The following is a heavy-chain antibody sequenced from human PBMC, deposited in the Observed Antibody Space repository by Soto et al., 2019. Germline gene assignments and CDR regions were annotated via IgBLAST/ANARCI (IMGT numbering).Heavy chain of an antibody. CDR1: GASISSYNY. D-gene: IGHD3-22*01. Sequence: SETLSLTCNVSGASISSYNYWGWFRQPPGKGLEWIGNIIYSGGINYNPSLKSRLTLLVDTSKNQFSLKLSSVTAADTAVYYCARSIYYDSTFDYWGQGTLVTVSS. CDR2: IIYSGGI. V-gene: IGHV4-39*07. CDR3: ARSIYYDSTFDY. J-gene: IGHJ4*02.